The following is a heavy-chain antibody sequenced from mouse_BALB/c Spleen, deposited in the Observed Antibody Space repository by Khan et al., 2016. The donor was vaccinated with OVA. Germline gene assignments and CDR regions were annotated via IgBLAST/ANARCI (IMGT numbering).Heavy chain of an antibody. CDR2: ISYSGST. Sequence: EVQLVESGPGLVKPSQSLSLTCTVTGYSITSGYGWNWIRQFPGNKLEWMGYISYSGSTNYNTSLKSRISITRDTSKNQFSLQLNSVTTEDTATYYCARTARIKYWGQGTTLTVSS. D-gene: IGHD1-2*01. CDR1: GYSITSGYG. CDR3: ARTARIKY. V-gene: IGHV3-2*02. J-gene: IGHJ2*01.